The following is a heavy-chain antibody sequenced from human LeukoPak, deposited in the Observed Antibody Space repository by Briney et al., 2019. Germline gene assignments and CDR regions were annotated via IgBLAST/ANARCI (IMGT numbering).Heavy chain of an antibody. CDR1: GFTFSNAW. J-gene: IGHJ4*02. CDR2: IKSKTDGGTT. D-gene: IGHD3-9*01. V-gene: IGHV3-15*01. Sequence: PGGSLRLSCAASGFTFSNAWMSWVRQAPGKGLEWVGRIKSKTDGGTTDYAAPVKGRFTISRDDSKNTLYLQMNSLKTEDTAVYYCTTDRYDILTGYTLNWGQGTLVTVSS. CDR3: TTDRYDILTGYTLN.